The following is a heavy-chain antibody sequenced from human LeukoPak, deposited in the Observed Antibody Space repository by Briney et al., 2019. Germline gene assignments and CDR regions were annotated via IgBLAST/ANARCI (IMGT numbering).Heavy chain of an antibody. CDR2: ISTSGSA. CDR3: AREADGRIRFDY. D-gene: IGHD2-15*01. V-gene: IGHV4-4*07. CDR1: GGSISSYY. Sequence: SETLSLTCTVSGGSISSYYWRWLRQPAGKGLEWIGRISTSGSANYNPSLKSRVTMSVDTSKNQFSLKLSSVTAADTAVYYCAREADGRIRFDYWGQGTLVTVSS. J-gene: IGHJ4*02.